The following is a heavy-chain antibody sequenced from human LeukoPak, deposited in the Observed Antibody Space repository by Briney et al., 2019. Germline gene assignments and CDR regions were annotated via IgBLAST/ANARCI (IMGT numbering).Heavy chain of an antibody. CDR2: IIPIFGTA. D-gene: IGHD2-2*01. J-gene: IGHJ6*02. V-gene: IGHV1-69*13. CDR1: GGTFSSYA. Sequence: ASVKVSCEASGGTFSSYAISWVRQAPGQGLEWMGGIIPIFGTANYAQKFQGRVTITADESTSTAYMELSSLRSEDTAVYYCARDQIVVVPAADYGMDVWGQGTTVTVSS. CDR3: ARDQIVVVPAADYGMDV.